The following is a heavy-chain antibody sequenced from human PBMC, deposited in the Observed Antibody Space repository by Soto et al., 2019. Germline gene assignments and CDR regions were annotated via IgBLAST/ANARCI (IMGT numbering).Heavy chain of an antibody. D-gene: IGHD3-10*01. V-gene: IGHV1-69*13. CDR2: IIPIFGTA. CDR3: ASGMVRGVIITPSYYYGMDV. J-gene: IGHJ6*02. CDR1: GGTFSSYA. Sequence: SVKVSCKASGGTFSSYAISWVRQAPGQGLEWMGGIIPIFGTANYAQKFQGRVTITADESTSTAYMELSSLRSEDTAVYYCASGMVRGVIITPSYYYGMDVWGQGTTVTVSS.